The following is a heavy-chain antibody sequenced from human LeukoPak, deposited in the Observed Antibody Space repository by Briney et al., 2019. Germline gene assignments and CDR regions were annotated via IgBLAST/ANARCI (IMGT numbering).Heavy chain of an antibody. J-gene: IGHJ4*02. CDR1: GFTFSSYG. CDR2: IWYDGSNK. V-gene: IGHV3-33*06. Sequence: GGSLRLSCAASGFTFSSYGMHWVRQAPGKGLEWVAVIWYDGSNKYYADSVKGRFTISRDNSKNTLYLQMNSLRAEDTAVYYCAKDRRRFLESFDYWGQGTLDTVSS. D-gene: IGHD3-3*01. CDR3: AKDRRRFLESFDY.